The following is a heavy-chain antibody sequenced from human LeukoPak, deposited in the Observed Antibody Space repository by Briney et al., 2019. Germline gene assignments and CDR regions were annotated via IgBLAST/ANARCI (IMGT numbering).Heavy chain of an antibody. CDR1: GGSISSSNW. J-gene: IGHJ4*02. CDR3: ACLPRGD. D-gene: IGHD3-16*01. CDR2: VYHSGST. Sequence: SETLSLTCAVSGGSISSSNWWSWVRQPPGKGLEWIGEVYHSGSTNYNPSLKSRVTISVGKSKDQFSLKLSSVTAADTAVYYCACLPRGDWGQGTLVTVSS. V-gene: IGHV4-4*02.